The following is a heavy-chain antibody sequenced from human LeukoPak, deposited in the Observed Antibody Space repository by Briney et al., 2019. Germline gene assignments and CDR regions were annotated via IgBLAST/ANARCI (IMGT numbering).Heavy chain of an antibody. D-gene: IGHD4-17*01. V-gene: IGHV1-18*01. J-gene: IGHJ4*02. CDR1: GYSFTSYG. CDR2: ISGYDGNT. CDR3: ARDYGDYPSY. Sequence: ASVKVSCKASGYSFTSYGITWVRQAPGQGLEWMGWISGYDGNTKYAQKFQGRVTMTTDTSTSTAYMELRSLRSDDTAVYYCARDYGDYPSYWGQGTLVTVSS.